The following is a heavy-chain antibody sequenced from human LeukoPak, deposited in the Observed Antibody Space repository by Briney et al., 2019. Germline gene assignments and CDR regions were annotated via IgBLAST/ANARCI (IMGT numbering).Heavy chain of an antibody. CDR1: GFAFRSYT. J-gene: IGHJ4*02. CDR2: ISSSGSYI. CDR3: ARGGYGAHMG. V-gene: IGHV3-21*01. Sequence: GGSLRLSCAASGFAFRSYTMNWVRQAPGKGLEWVSSISSSGSYIYYADSVKGRFAISRDNAKNTVFLEMNSLRAEDTAVYYCARGGYGAHMGWGQGILVTVSS. D-gene: IGHD4/OR15-4a*01.